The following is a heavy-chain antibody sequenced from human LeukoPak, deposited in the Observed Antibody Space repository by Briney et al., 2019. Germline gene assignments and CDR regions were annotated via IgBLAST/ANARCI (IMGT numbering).Heavy chain of an antibody. D-gene: IGHD3-22*01. CDR2: IIPILGIA. CDR3: ARDPLKNYYDSSGVGY. Sequence: ASVKVSCKASGGTFSSYAISWVRQAPGQGLEWMGRIIPILGIANYAQKFQGRVTITADKSTSTAYMELSSLRSEDTAVYYCARDPLKNYYDSSGVGYWGQGTLVTVSS. V-gene: IGHV1-69*04. J-gene: IGHJ4*02. CDR1: GGTFSSYA.